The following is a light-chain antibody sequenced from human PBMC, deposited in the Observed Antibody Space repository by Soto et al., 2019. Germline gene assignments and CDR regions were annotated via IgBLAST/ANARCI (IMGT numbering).Light chain of an antibody. V-gene: IGKV3-15*01. J-gene: IGKJ4*01. CDR1: QRVGIN. CDR3: QQYYKWPLT. CDR2: DAS. Sequence: IMMSQFPVILSVSPGERATLSCRASQRVGINLAWYQQKPGQAPRLLLYDASSRATGAPARFSGSESGTDFTLTISSLQAEDFAVYYCQQYYKWPLTFGGGTKGEIK.